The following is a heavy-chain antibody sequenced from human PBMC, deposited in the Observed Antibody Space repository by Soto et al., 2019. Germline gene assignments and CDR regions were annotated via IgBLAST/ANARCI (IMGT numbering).Heavy chain of an antibody. CDR1: GFTFSSYD. V-gene: IGHV3-30-3*01. CDR2: ISYDGSNK. CDR3: AREGIAVAGTGFDY. J-gene: IGHJ4*02. Sequence: QVQLVESGGGVVQPGRSLRLSCAASGFTFSSYDMHWGRQAPGQGLEWVAVISYDGSNKYYADSVKGRFTISRDNSKNSLYLQRNSLRAEDTAVYYCAREGIAVAGTGFDYWGQGTLVTVSS. D-gene: IGHD6-19*01.